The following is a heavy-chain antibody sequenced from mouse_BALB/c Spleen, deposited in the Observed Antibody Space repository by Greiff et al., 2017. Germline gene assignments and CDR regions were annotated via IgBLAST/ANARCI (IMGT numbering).Heavy chain of an antibody. J-gene: IGHJ2*01. Sequence: EVKLVESGGGLVQPGGSRKLSCAASGFTFSSFGMHWVRQAPEKGLEWVAYISSGSSTIYYADTVKGRFTISRDNPKNTLFLQMTSLRSEDTAMYYCARQGWLLDYWGQGTTLTVSS. V-gene: IGHV5-17*02. D-gene: IGHD2-3*01. CDR2: ISSGSSTI. CDR3: ARQGWLLDY. CDR1: GFTFSSFG.